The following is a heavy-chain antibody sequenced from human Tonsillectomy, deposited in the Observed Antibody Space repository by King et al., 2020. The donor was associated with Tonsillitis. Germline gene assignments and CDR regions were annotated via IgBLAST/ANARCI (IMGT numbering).Heavy chain of an antibody. J-gene: IGHJ3*02. V-gene: IGHV3-48*03. CDR3: ARVPGYSSSLGALDI. Sequence: EVQLVESGGDLVQPGGSLRLSCAASGLTFNNYEMNWVRQAPGKGLEWVSYIGSSGITIYYADSVKGRFTISRDNAKNSLYLQMNSLRAEDTAVYYCARVPGYSSSLGALDIWGQGTMVTVSS. CDR1: GLTFNNYE. CDR2: IGSSGITI. D-gene: IGHD6-13*01.